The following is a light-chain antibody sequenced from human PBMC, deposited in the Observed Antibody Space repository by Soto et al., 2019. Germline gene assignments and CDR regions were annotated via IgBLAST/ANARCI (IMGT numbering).Light chain of an antibody. J-gene: IGKJ1*01. CDR3: QQLYTYPWT. CDR2: GAS. Sequence: IQLTQSPSSLSASVGDRVTITCRASQDINNYLAWYQQQPGKAPKVLIYGASTLQSGVPSRFSGSGSGTDFTLTISSLQPEDFATYYCQQLYTYPWTFGQGTKVEV. V-gene: IGKV1-9*01. CDR1: QDINNY.